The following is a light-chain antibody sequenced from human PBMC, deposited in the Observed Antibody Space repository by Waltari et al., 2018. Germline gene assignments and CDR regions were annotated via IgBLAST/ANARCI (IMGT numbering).Light chain of an antibody. CDR3: QSYDTSLSVV. CDR2: GGT. J-gene: IGLJ3*02. Sequence: HSVLTQPPSVSGAPGQRVTISCTGSGSNIGAGYDVHWYQQLPRAAPKRLIYGGTIRPLGVPDRFVGSTSGTSASLTITGLQAEDEADYYCQSYDTSLSVVFGGGTKLTVL. V-gene: IGLV1-40*01. CDR1: GSNIGAGYD.